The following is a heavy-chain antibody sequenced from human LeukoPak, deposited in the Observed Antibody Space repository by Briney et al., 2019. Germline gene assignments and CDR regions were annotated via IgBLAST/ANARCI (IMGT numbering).Heavy chain of an antibody. D-gene: IGHD3-10*01. J-gene: IGHJ4*02. CDR3: AKSGSRTFWDYYGSGRPQYYFDY. CDR1: GFTFSSYA. Sequence: GGSLRLSCAASGFTFSSYAMSWVRQAPGKGLEWVSAIGGSGGSTYYADSVKGRFTISRDNSKNTLYLQMNSLRAEDTAVYYCAKSGSRTFWDYYGSGRPQYYFDYWGQGTLVTVSS. V-gene: IGHV3-23*01. CDR2: IGGSGGST.